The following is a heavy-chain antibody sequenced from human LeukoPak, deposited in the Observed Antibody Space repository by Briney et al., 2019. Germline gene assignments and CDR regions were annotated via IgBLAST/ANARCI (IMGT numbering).Heavy chain of an antibody. D-gene: IGHD6-19*01. V-gene: IGHV4-39*07. CDR3: AGSHTSGWYYFDY. J-gene: IGHJ4*02. CDR2: IYYSGST. CDR1: GGSISSSSYY. Sequence: SETLSLTCTVSGGSISSSSYYWGWIRQPPGKGLEWIGSIYYSGSTYSNPSLKSRVTISVDTSKNQFSLKLSSVTAADTAVYYCAGSHTSGWYYFDYWGQGTLVTVSS.